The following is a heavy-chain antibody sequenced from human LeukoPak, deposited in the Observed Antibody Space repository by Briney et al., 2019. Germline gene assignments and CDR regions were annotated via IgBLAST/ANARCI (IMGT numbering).Heavy chain of an antibody. CDR2: ISSSSSYI. V-gene: IGHV3-21*01. CDR1: GFTFSSYW. Sequence: GGSLRLSCAASGFTFSSYWMSWVRQAPGKGLEWVSSISSSSSYIYYADSVKGRFTISRDNAKNSLYLQMNSLRAEDTAVYYCARDRISRGWPNPPDYWGQGTLVTVSS. D-gene: IGHD6-19*01. J-gene: IGHJ4*02. CDR3: ARDRISRGWPNPPDY.